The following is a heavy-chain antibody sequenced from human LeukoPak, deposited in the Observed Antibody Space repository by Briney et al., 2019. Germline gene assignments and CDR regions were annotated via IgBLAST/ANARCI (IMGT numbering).Heavy chain of an antibody. V-gene: IGHV4-4*07. CDR2: FYNSGST. Sequence: SETLSLTCTVSGGSISNYYWSWIRQPAGKGLEWIGRFYNSGSTNCNPSLKSRVTMSLDTSKNQFSLKLSSVTAADTAVYYCARVGDYALKDWGQGTLVTVPS. CDR3: ARVGDYALKD. D-gene: IGHD3-16*01. J-gene: IGHJ4*02. CDR1: GGSISNYY.